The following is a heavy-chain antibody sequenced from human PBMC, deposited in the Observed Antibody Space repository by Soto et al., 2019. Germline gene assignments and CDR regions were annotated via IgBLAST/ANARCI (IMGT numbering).Heavy chain of an antibody. CDR3: ARDYDILTGYPSAFDP. CDR1: GGSISSGDYY. V-gene: IGHV4-30-4*01. D-gene: IGHD3-9*01. CDR2: IYYSGST. J-gene: IGHJ5*02. Sequence: QVQLQESGPGLVKASQTLSLTCTVSGGSISSGDYYWSWIRQPPGKGLEWIGYIYYSGSTYYNPSLKGRVTISVDTSKNQFSLKLSSVTAADTAVYYCARDYDILTGYPSAFDPWGQGTLVTVSS.